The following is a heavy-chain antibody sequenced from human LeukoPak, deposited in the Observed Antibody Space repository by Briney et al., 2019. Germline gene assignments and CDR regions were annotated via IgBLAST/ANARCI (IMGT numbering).Heavy chain of an antibody. CDR2: ISDDGSDK. Sequence: GSLRLSCAASGFSFSTYAMHWVRQAPGKGLEWVAVISDDGSDKYYADSVKGRFTISRDNSKNTLYLQMSSLRAEDTAVYYCARDSGSGYYDSSGSFFDYWGQGTLVTVSS. CDR1: GFSFSTYA. D-gene: IGHD3-22*01. V-gene: IGHV3-30*15. CDR3: ARDSGSGYYDSSGSFFDY. J-gene: IGHJ4*02.